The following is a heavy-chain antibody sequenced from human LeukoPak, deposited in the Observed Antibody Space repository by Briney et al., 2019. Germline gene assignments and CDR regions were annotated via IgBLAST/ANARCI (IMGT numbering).Heavy chain of an antibody. V-gene: IGHV3-48*03. D-gene: IGHD4-23*01. CDR3: ARDTVVADY. J-gene: IGHJ4*02. Sequence: GGSLRLSCAASGFTFSSYEMNWVRQAPGKGLEWVSYISSSGSTIYYADSVKGRFTISRDNAKNSLYLQMNSRRAEDTAVYYCARDTVVADYWGQGTLVTVSP. CDR2: ISSSGSTI. CDR1: GFTFSSYE.